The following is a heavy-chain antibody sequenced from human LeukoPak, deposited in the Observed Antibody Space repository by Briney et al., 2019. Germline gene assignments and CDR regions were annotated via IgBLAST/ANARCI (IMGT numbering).Heavy chain of an antibody. J-gene: IGHJ4*02. CDR3: ARVIHYSSGWPDY. CDR1: GFTFSSYA. V-gene: IGHV3-33*08. CDR2: IWYDGSNK. D-gene: IGHD6-19*01. Sequence: PGRSLRLSCAASGFTFSSYAMHWVRQAPGKGLEWVAVIWYDGSNKYYADSVKGRFTISRDNSKNTLYLQMNSLRAEDTAVYYCARVIHYSSGWPDYWGQGTLVTVSS.